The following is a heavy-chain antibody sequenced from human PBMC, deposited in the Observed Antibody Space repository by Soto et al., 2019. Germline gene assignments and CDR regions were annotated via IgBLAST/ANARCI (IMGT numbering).Heavy chain of an antibody. CDR2: ISGSGGST. CDR1: GFSFSNFA. Sequence: GGSLRLSCAASGFSFSNFAMSWVRQAPGKGLEWVSAISGSGGSTYYADSVKGRFTISRDNSKNTLYLQMNSLRAEDTAVYYCASECLSIIDYWGQGTLVTVSS. V-gene: IGHV3-23*01. J-gene: IGHJ4*02. CDR3: ASECLSIIDY. D-gene: IGHD3-3*01.